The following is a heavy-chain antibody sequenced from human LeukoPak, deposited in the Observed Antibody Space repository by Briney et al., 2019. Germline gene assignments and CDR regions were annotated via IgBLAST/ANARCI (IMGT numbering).Heavy chain of an antibody. Sequence: GGSLRLSCAASGFNFRNYGIHWVRQAPGKGLEWVAFILYDGSKTYYADSVKGRFTISRDNSNSALFLQMSSLRVEDTAVYYCAKGGSNNWSFDNWGQGTLVTVSS. J-gene: IGHJ4*02. D-gene: IGHD1-1*01. CDR3: AKGGSNNWSFDN. CDR2: ILYDGSKT. CDR1: GFNFRNYG. V-gene: IGHV3-30*02.